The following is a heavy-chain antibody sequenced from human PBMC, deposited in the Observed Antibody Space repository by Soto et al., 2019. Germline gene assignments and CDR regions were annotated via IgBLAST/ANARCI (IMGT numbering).Heavy chain of an antibody. D-gene: IGHD2-2*01. CDR1: GFTVSSNY. Sequence: EVQLVESGGGLVQPGGSLRLSCAASGFTVSSNYMSWVRQAPGKGLEWVSVIYSGGSTYYADSVKGRFTISRDNSKNTLYLQMNSLRAEDTAVYYCARVSIYYYYMDVWGKRTTVTVSS. V-gene: IGHV3-66*01. CDR3: ARVSIYYYYMDV. CDR2: IYSGGST. J-gene: IGHJ6*03.